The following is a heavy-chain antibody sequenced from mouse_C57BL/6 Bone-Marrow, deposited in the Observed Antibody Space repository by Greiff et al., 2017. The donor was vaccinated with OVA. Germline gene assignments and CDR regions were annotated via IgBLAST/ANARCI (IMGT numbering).Heavy chain of an antibody. Sequence: ESGPGLVKPSQSLSLTCSVTGYSITSGYYWNWIRQFPGNKLEWMGYISYDGSNNYNPSLKNRISITRDTSKNQFFLKLNSVTTEDTATXYCGRGGWFVPYWGQGTMVTVSA. CDR2: ISYDGSN. D-gene: IGHD1-1*02. CDR3: GRGGWFVPY. V-gene: IGHV3-6*01. CDR1: GYSITSGYY. J-gene: IGHJ3*01.